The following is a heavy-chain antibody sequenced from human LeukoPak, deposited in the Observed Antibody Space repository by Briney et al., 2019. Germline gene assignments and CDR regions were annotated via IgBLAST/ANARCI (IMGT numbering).Heavy chain of an antibody. J-gene: IGHJ5*02. CDR1: GASISSRY. V-gene: IGHV4-59*08. CDR2: IYYSGGT. D-gene: IGHD6-6*01. CDR3: ARWQYTISSGSFDP. Sequence: SETLSLTCTLSGASISSRYWSWIRQPPGKGLEWIGSIYYSGGTNYNPSLQSRVTISVDTSKIQFSLKLSSVTAADTAVYYCARWQYTISSGSFDPWGQGTLVTVSS.